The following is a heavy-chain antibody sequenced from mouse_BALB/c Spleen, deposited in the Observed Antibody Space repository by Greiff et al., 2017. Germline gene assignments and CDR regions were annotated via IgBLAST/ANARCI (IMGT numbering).Heavy chain of an antibody. CDR3: ARTGNGNYFDY. D-gene: IGHD2-1*01. CDR2: ISTYYGDA. Sequence: QVQLKESGAELVRPGVSVKISCKGSGYTFTDYAMHWVKQSHAKSLEWIGVISTYYGDASYNQKFKGKATMTVDKSSSTAYMELARLTSEDSAIYYCARTGNGNYFDYWGQGTTLTVSS. CDR1: GYTFTDYA. V-gene: IGHV1S137*01. J-gene: IGHJ2*01.